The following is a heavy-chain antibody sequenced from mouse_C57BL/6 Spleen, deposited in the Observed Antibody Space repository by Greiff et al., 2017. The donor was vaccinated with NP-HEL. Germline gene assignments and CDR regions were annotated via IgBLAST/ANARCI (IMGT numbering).Heavy chain of an antibody. CDR3: ASPGRDYAMGY. J-gene: IGHJ4*01. CDR1: GYTFTSYW. V-gene: IGHV1-53*01. CDR2: INPSNGGT. D-gene: IGHD1-1*02. Sequence: QVQLQQPGTELVKPGASVKLSCKASGYTFTSYWMHWVKQRPGQGLEWIGNINPSNGGTNYNEKFKSKATLTVDKSSSTAYMQLSSLTSDDSVVYFCASPGRDYAMGYWGQGTSVTASS.